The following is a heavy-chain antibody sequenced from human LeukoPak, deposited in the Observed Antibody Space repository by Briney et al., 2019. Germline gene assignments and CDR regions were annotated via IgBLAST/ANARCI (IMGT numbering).Heavy chain of an antibody. J-gene: IGHJ4*02. D-gene: IGHD2-2*01. Sequence: SQTLSLTCTVSGGSISSGGYYWSWIRQHPGKGLEWIGYIYYGGSTYYNPSLKSRVTISVDMSKNQFSLKLSSVTAADTAVYYCARVVQVPAVYFDFWGQGTLVTVSS. CDR1: GGSISSGGYY. CDR2: IYYGGST. CDR3: ARVVQVPAVYFDF. V-gene: IGHV4-31*03.